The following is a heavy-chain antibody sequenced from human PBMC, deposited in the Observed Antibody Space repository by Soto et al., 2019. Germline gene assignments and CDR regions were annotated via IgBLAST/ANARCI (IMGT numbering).Heavy chain of an antibody. Sequence: GASVKVSCKASGYTFTSYGISWVRQAPGQGLEWMGWISAYNGNTNYAQKLQGRVTMTTDTSTSTAYMELRSLRSDDTAVYYCARDWVENSSSWYEADNWFDTWGQENLVTVSS. CDR2: ISAYNGNT. CDR1: GYTFTSYG. CDR3: ARDWVENSSSWYEADNWFDT. J-gene: IGHJ5*02. V-gene: IGHV1-18*01. D-gene: IGHD6-13*01.